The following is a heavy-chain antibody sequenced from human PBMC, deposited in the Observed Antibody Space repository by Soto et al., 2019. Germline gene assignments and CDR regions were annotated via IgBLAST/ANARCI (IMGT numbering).Heavy chain of an antibody. J-gene: IGHJ4*02. Sequence: PGGPLGLSCAASGFTFSNAWMNWVRQAPGKRLEWVGRIKSKTDGGTTDYAAPVKGRFTISRDDSKNTLYLQMNSLKTEDTAVYYCPTDPTAMVAYYFXYWGQGTLVXVSS. CDR3: PTDPTAMVAYYFXY. CDR1: GFTFSNAW. V-gene: IGHV3-15*07. CDR2: IKSKTDGGTT. D-gene: IGHD5-18*01.